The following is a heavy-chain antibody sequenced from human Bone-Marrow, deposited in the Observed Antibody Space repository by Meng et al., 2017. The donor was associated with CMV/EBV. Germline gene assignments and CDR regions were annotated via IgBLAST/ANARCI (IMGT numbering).Heavy chain of an antibody. J-gene: IGHJ4*02. CDR3: AKNADSGYDLIGVLDY. V-gene: IGHV3-23*01. Sequence: GESLKISCAASGFTFSSYAMSWVRQAPGKGLEWVAAISGSGGSTYYADSVEGRFTISRDNSKNTLYLQMNSLRAEETAVYYCAKNADSGYDLIGVLDYWGQGTLVTVSS. CDR2: ISGSGGST. D-gene: IGHD5-12*01. CDR1: GFTFSSYA.